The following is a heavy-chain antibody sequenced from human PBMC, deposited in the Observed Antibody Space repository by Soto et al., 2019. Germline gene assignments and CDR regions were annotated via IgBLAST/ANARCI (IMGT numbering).Heavy chain of an antibody. CDR1: GFTVSSKY. D-gene: IGHD2-15*01. CDR3: ARVDVLCDGGRCYVVPLDV. Sequence: EVHLVESGGGLVQPGGSLRLSCAASGFTVSSKYMSWVRQAPGKGLEWVSLIQSGGPTYYADSVKGRFTISRDTSENTLHLHMDSLRAEDTAVYYCARVDVLCDGGRCYVVPLDVWGNGTTVTVSS. CDR2: IQSGGPT. V-gene: IGHV3-66*01. J-gene: IGHJ6*04.